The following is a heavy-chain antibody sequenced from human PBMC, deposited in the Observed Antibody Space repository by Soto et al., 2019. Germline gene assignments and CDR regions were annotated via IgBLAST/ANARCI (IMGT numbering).Heavy chain of an antibody. CDR2: VSTNDDRT. D-gene: IGHD3-22*01. CDR3: ARELNTESSAYYSFAF. V-gene: IGHV1-18*01. Sequence: QVQLVQSGPEVRMPGASVKVSCKTSGYTFTAYGLAWLRQAPGQRPEWMGWVSTNDDRTNYAQKFQGRVTMTTDRSTTTTSMELRSLRADATAVFYCARELNTESSAYYSFAFWGQGTLVTFSS. CDR1: GYTFTAYG. J-gene: IGHJ4*02.